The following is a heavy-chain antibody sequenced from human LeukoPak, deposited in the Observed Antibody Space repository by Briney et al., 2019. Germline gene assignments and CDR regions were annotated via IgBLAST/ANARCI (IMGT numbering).Heavy chain of an antibody. Sequence: PSETLSLTCTVSGGSISSSSYYWGWIRQLPGKGLEWIGSIYYSGSTYYNPSLKSRVTISVDTSKNQFSLKLSSVTAADTAVYYCARQGITGTPIDPWGQGTLVTVSS. CDR3: ARQGITGTPIDP. CDR2: IYYSGST. J-gene: IGHJ5*02. V-gene: IGHV4-39*01. D-gene: IGHD1-20*01. CDR1: GGSISSSSYY.